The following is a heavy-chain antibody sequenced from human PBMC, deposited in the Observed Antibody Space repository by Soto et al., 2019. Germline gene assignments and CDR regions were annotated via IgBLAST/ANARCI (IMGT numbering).Heavy chain of an antibody. CDR2: ISYDGSNK. V-gene: IGHV3-30-3*01. Sequence: GGSLRLSCAASGFTFSSYAMHWVRQAPGKGLEWVAVISYDGSNKYYADSVKGRFTISRDNSKNTLYLQMNSLRAEDTAVYYCARDSGYLDYWGQGTLVTVSS. CDR3: ARDSGYLDY. J-gene: IGHJ4*02. CDR1: GFTFSSYA. D-gene: IGHD1-26*01.